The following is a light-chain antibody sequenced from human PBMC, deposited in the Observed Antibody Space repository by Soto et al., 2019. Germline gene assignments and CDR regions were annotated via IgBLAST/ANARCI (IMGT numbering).Light chain of an antibody. CDR3: QQYGRSPPP. CDR2: GAS. CDR1: QSVSSTY. V-gene: IGKV3-20*01. Sequence: EMVLTQSPGTLSLSPGERATLSCRASQSVSSTYLAWYQQKPGQAPRLLIYGASSRATGIPDRFSGSGSGTDFTLTISRLEPEDFAVYYCQQYGRSPPPFGQGTKVEIK. J-gene: IGKJ1*01.